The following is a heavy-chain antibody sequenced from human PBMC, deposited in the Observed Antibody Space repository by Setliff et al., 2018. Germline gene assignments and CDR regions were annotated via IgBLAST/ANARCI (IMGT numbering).Heavy chain of an antibody. J-gene: IGHJ3*01. CDR2: ISSYNNDVT. CDR3: AISSLSICSGGTCPNAFDV. V-gene: IGHV1-18*01. CDR1: GYILNSYG. Sequence: ASVKVSCKASGYILNSYGVSWVRQAPGQGLEWMGWISSYNNDVTNYLQRFQGRVTMTADTSTSAAYMELRSLRSDDTAVYYCAISSLSICSGGTCPNAFDVWGQGTMVTVS. D-gene: IGHD2-15*01.